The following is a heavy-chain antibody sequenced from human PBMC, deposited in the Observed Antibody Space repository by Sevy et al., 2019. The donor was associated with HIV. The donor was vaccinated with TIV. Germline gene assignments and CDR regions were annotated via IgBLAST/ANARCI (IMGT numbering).Heavy chain of an antibody. CDR1: GFTFSSYG. CDR3: AKTVRGVIITDY. D-gene: IGHD3-10*01. J-gene: IGHJ4*02. CDR2: ISYDGSNK. Sequence: GGSLRLSCAASGFTFSSYGMHWVRQAPGKGLEWVAVISYDGSNKYYADSVNGRFTISRDNSKNTLYLQMNSLRAEDTAVYYCAKTVRGVIITDYWGQGTLVTVSS. V-gene: IGHV3-30*18.